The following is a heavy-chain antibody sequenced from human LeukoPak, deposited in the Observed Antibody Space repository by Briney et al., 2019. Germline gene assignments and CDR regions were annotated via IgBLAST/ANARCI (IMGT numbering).Heavy chain of an antibody. CDR2: INPNSGGT. J-gene: IGHJ4*02. Sequence: ASVKVSCKASGYTFTDYYTHWVRQAPGQGLEWMGWINPNSGGTNYAQKFQGRVTMTRDTSISTAYMELSRLRSGDTAVYYCARDLSGRYEFDYWGQGTLVTVSS. V-gene: IGHV1-2*02. CDR3: ARDLSGRYEFDY. D-gene: IGHD1-26*01. CDR1: GYTFTDYY.